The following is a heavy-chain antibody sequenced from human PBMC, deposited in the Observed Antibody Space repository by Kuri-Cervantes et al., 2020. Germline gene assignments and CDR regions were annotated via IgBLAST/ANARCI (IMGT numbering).Heavy chain of an antibody. CDR2: MNPNSGNT. V-gene: IGHV1-8*01. CDR3: ARGYCSGGSCCLDY. D-gene: IGHD2-15*01. J-gene: IGHJ4*02. CDR1: GYTFTSYD. Sequence: ASVKVSCKASGYTFTSYDINWVRQATGQGLEWMGWMNPNSGNTGYAQKFQGRVTMTRNTSISTAYMELSRLRSDDTAVYYCARGYCSGGSCCLDYWGQGTLVTVSS.